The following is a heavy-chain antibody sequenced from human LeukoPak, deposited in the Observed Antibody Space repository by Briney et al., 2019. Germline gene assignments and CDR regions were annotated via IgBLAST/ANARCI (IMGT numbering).Heavy chain of an antibody. CDR1: GFTFSSYT. CDR2: ISSAGGYI. J-gene: IGHJ4*02. CDR3: AREIVSSNSFDN. Sequence: PGGSLRLPCAASGFTFSSYTLNWVRQAPGKGLEWVSSISSAGGYIYYADSVKGRFTISRDNAKNSLYLQMNSLRAVDTAVYYYAREIVSSNSFDNWGQGTLVTVSS. V-gene: IGHV3-21*01. D-gene: IGHD2-2*01.